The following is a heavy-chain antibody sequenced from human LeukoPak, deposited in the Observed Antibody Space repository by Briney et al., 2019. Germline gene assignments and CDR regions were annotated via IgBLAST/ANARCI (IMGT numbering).Heavy chain of an antibody. V-gene: IGHV4-34*01. CDR2: INHSGST. D-gene: IGHD3-22*01. Sequence: PSETLSLTCAVYGGSFSGYYWSWIRQPPGKGLEWIGEINHSGSTNYNPSLKSRVTISVDTSKNQFSLKLSSVTAADRAVYYCAKHEGSYFDKSGYTFEYWGQGTLVTVSS. CDR3: AKHEGSYFDKSGYTFEY. CDR1: GGSFSGYY. J-gene: IGHJ4*02.